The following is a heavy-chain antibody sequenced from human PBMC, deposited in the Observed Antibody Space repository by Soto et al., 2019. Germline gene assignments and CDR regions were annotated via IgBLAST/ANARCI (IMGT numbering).Heavy chain of an antibody. CDR2: ISSKGGST. D-gene: IGHD6-25*01. V-gene: IGHV3-64*01. J-gene: IGHJ2*01. Sequence: EVQLVESGGGLVQPGGSLRLSCAASGFTFSSYAMHWVRQAPGKGLEYVSAISSKGGSTYYANSVKGRFTISRDNSKNTLYLQMGSLRAEDMAVYYCARGRYRYSSGWTHADYWYFDLWGRGTLVTVSS. CDR1: GFTFSSYA. CDR3: ARGRYRYSSGWTHADYWYFDL.